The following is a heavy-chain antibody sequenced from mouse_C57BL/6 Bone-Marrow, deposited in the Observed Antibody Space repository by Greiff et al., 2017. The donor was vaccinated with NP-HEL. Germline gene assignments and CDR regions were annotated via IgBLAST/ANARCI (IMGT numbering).Heavy chain of an antibody. V-gene: IGHV1-75*01. CDR2: IFPGSGST. Sequence: VQLQQSGPELVKPGASVKISCKASGYTFTDYYINWVKQRPGQGLEWIGWIFPGSGSTYYNEKFKGKATLTVDKSSSTAYMLLSSLTSEDSAVYFCASRPTTVVATGAMDYWGQGTSVTVSS. CDR1: GYTFTDYY. CDR3: ASRPTTVVATGAMDY. J-gene: IGHJ4*01. D-gene: IGHD1-1*01.